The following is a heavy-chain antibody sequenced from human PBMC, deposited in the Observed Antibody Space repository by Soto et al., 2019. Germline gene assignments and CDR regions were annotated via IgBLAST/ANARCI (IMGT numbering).Heavy chain of an antibody. CDR2: IYYSGST. CDR1: GGSISSGGYS. V-gene: IGHV4-30-4*07. CDR3: ARVPDL. J-gene: IGHJ5*02. Sequence: PSETLSLTCAVSGGSISSGGYSWSWLRQPPGKGLEWIGYIYYSGSTYYNPSLKSRVTISVDTSKNHFSLKLSSVTAADTAVYYCARVPDLWGQGSLVTVAS.